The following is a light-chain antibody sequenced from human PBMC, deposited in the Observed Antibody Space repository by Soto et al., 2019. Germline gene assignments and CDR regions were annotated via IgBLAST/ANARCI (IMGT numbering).Light chain of an antibody. CDR3: QQSYSSPPEYT. J-gene: IGKJ2*01. CDR1: QSIITY. V-gene: IGKV1-39*01. Sequence: DIQMTQSPSSLSASIGDRVTIICRASQSIITYLNWYQQKPGNAPKLLIHGAASLESGVPSRFSGSGSGTDFTLTISSLQPEDFATYYCQQSYSSPPEYTFGQGTKLEIK. CDR2: GAA.